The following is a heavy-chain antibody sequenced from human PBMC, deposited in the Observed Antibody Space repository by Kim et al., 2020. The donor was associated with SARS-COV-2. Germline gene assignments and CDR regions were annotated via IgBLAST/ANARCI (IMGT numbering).Heavy chain of an antibody. CDR3: ARGVWGTLNAFDI. J-gene: IGHJ3*02. V-gene: IGHV4-59*08. CDR2: IYYSGST. Sequence: SETLSLTCTVSGGSISSYYWSWIRQPPGKGLEWIGYIYYSGSTNYNPSLKSRVTISVDTSKNQFSLKLSSVTAADTAVYYCARGVWGTLNAFDIWGQGTMVTVSS. CDR1: GGSISSYY. D-gene: IGHD3-16*01.